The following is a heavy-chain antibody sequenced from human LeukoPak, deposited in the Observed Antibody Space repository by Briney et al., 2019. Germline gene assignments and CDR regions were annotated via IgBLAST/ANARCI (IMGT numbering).Heavy chain of an antibody. V-gene: IGHV3-13*01. CDR1: GFTFSNYD. J-gene: IGHJ4*02. D-gene: IGHD5-18*01. CDR2: IGTADDT. Sequence: GGSLRLSCAASGFTFSNYDMHWVRQPAGRGLEWVSAIGTADDTCYPGSVKGRFTISRENAKNSLYLHMNSLRAGDTAVYYCARAKLTAMAGLDNWGQGTLVTVSS. CDR3: ARAKLTAMAGLDN.